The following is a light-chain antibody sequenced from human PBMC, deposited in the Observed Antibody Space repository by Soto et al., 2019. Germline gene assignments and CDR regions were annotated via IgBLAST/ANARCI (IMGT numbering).Light chain of an antibody. CDR1: SGHSSYA. CDR3: QTWGTGIQV. J-gene: IGLJ2*01. V-gene: IGLV4-69*01. Sequence: QSVLTQSPSASASLGASAKLTCTLSSGHSSYAIAWHQQQPEKGPRYLMNLNSDGSHSKGDGIPDRFSGSSSGAERYLTISSLQSEDEADYYCQTWGTGIQVFGGGTKLTVL. CDR2: LNSDGSH.